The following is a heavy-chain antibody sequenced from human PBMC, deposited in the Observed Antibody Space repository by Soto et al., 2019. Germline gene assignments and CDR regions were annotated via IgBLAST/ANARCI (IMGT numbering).Heavy chain of an antibody. CDR1: GGSFSGYY. CDR3: ARGGNCIVSSCPLGSHYGMDV. CDR2: IGHSGSA. D-gene: IGHD2-15*01. V-gene: IGHV4-34*01. J-gene: IGHJ6*02. Sequence: PWETLSLTCAVYGGSFSGYYWTWIRHPSGKGLEWVGEIGHSGSASYSPSLKRRVTISVDTSNNQFSLRLTSVTAADTAVYYCARGGNCIVSSCPLGSHYGMDVWGQGTTVTVSS.